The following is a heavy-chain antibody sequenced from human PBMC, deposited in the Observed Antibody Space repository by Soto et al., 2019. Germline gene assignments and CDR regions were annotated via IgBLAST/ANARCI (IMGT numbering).Heavy chain of an antibody. CDR3: PRGTGAGTIFAFDF. CDR2: IYWDDDK. D-gene: IGHD6-13*01. Sequence: QITLKESGPTLVKPTQTLTLTCTFSGFSLSTSGVGVGWVRQPPGKALEWLALIYWDDDKRYSPSLNNRLTITMDTSRNQVVLTIAHMDPVDTATYYWPRGTGAGTIFAFDFWGQGTMVTVSS. V-gene: IGHV2-5*02. J-gene: IGHJ3*01. CDR1: GFSLSTSGVG.